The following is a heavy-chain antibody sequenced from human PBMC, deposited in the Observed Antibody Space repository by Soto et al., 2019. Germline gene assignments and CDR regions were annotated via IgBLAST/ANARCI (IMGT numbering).Heavy chain of an antibody. D-gene: IGHD1-1*01. Sequence: GASVKVSCKASGYTFTVYYIHWVRQASGQGLEWMGWINPNSGGTNYAQKLQGRVTMTRDTSISTAYMELSRLRSDDTAVYYCARDGNAAADYWGQGTLVTVSS. CDR1: GYTFTVYY. CDR2: INPNSGGT. CDR3: ARDGNAAADY. V-gene: IGHV1-2*02. J-gene: IGHJ4*02.